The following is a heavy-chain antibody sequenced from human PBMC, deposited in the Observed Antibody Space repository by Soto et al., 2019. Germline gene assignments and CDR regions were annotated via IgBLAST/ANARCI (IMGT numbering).Heavy chain of an antibody. CDR2: INHSGST. J-gene: IGHJ4*02. CDR3: ARDKITGLFDY. D-gene: IGHD2-8*02. Sequence: SETLSLTCTVSGGSVSSGSYYWSWIRQPPGTGLEWIGEINHSGSTNYNPSLKSRVTISVDTSKNQFSLKLTPVTAADTAVYYCARDKITGLFDYWGQGTLVTVS. V-gene: IGHV4-61*01. CDR1: GGSVSSGSYY.